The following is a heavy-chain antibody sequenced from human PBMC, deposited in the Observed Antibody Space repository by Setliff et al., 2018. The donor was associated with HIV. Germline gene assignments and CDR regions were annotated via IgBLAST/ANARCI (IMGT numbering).Heavy chain of an antibody. Sequence: ASVMVSCKTSGYTFAKYTIHWVRQAPGQRLEWMGWINAGNGNTQYSQEFQGRVTISRDTSATSVYMEVTSLKSEDMAVYYCAREMIIPAADQYYFDYWGQGTLVTVSS. V-gene: IGHV1-3*03. CDR2: INAGNGNT. J-gene: IGHJ4*02. CDR1: GYTFAKYT. D-gene: IGHD6-13*01. CDR3: AREMIIPAADQYYFDY.